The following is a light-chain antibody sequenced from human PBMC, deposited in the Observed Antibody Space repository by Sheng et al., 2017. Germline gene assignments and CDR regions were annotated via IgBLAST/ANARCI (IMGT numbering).Light chain of an antibody. CDR3: QESNSFPYT. J-gene: IGKJ2*01. CDR2: KAS. Sequence: DIQMTQSPSTLSASVGDRVTITCRASQSISXWLAWYQQKPGKAPKLLIYKASSLESGVPSRFSGSGSGTEFTLTISSLQPEDFATYCCQESNSFPYTFGQGTKLEI. CDR1: QSISXW. V-gene: IGKV1-5*03.